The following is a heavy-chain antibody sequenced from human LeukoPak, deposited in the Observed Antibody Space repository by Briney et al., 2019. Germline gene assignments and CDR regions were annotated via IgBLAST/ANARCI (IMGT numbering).Heavy chain of an antibody. Sequence: SVKVSCKASGDTFSSYAIIWVRQAPGQGLEWMGKIIPILDTANHAQKFQGRVTITADKSTTTAYMELSSLKFEDTAVYYCARDSNGYSYGPSPSDYWGQGTLVTVSS. V-gene: IGHV1-69*04. CDR2: IIPILDTA. CDR1: GDTFSSYA. CDR3: ARDSNGYSYGPSPSDY. D-gene: IGHD5-18*01. J-gene: IGHJ4*02.